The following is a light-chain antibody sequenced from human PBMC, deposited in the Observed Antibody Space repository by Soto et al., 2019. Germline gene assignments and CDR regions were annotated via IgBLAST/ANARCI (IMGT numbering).Light chain of an antibody. V-gene: IGLV1-44*01. CDR1: SSNIETNT. J-gene: IGLJ1*01. Sequence: QSVLTQPPSASGAPGQRVTISCSGSSSNIETNTVNWYQQLPGMAPKLLIYSNNVRPSGVPDRFSGSNSGTSASLAISGLQSEDEADYYCAAWDDSLDAYVFGTGTKVTVL. CDR3: AAWDDSLDAYV. CDR2: SNN.